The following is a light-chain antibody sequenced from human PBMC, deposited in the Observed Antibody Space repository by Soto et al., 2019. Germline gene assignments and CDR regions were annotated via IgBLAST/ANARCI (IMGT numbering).Light chain of an antibody. CDR2: DAS. CDR3: QQRSNWPIT. CDR1: QSVSSN. V-gene: IGKV3-11*01. Sequence: EIVMTQSPATLSVSPGERATLSCRASQSVSSNLAWYQQKAGQAPRLLIYDASNRATGIPARFSGSGSGTDFTLTISSLEPEDFAVYYCQQRSNWPITFGQGTLLEIK. J-gene: IGKJ5*01.